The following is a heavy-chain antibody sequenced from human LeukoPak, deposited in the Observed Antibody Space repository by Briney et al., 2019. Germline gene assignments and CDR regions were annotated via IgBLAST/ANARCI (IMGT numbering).Heavy chain of an antibody. V-gene: IGHV1-2*02. J-gene: IGHJ6*02. CDR3: ARDPAKVGAPGYYGMDV. D-gene: IGHD1-26*01. Sequence: AASVKVSCKTSGYXFTGYYMHWVRQAPGQGLEWMGWINPNSGGTNYAQKFQGRVTMTRDTSISTAYMELSRLRSDDTAVYYCARDPAKVGAPGYYGMDVWGQGTTVTVSS. CDR2: INPNSGGT. CDR1: GYXFTGYY.